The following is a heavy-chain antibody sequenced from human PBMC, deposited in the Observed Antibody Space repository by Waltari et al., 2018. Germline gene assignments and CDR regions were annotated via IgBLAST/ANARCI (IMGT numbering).Heavy chain of an antibody. CDR3: AREEGFRAFDI. CDR2: IRQGGRQQ. J-gene: IGHJ3*02. Sequence: EVQVVESGGGLVQPGGSLRLSCAASGFTFGNYWMSWVRQAPGKGVGWVANIRQGGRQQFSVDSVKGRFTISRDDAKNSLYLQMNGLRAEDTAVYYCAREEGFRAFDIWGQGTLVTVSS. V-gene: IGHV3-7*03. CDR1: GFTFGNYW.